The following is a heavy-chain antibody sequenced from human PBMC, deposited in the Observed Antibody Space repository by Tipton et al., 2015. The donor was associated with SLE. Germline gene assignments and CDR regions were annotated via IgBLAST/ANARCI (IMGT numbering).Heavy chain of an antibody. V-gene: IGHV4-39*01. D-gene: IGHD7-27*01. CDR2: IYYSGST. CDR3: ARTTFSNWGYSDGFDI. CDR1: GDSIYSSTYQ. Sequence: TLSLTCTVSGDSIYSSTYQWGWIRQPPGKGLEWIGNIYYSGSTYYNPSLKSRVTISVDMSKNQFSLRLSSVTAADTAVYYCARTTFSNWGYSDGFDIWGQGTMVTVSS. J-gene: IGHJ3*02.